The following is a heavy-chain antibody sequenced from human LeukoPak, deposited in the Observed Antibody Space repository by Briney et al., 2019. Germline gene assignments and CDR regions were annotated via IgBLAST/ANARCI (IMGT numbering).Heavy chain of an antibody. Sequence: SVKVSCKASGCTFTGYYMHWVRQAPGQGLEWMGRIIPIFGTANYAQKFQGRVTITTDESTSTAYMELSSLRSEDTAVYYCARVGHYYDSSGYYGPWGQGTLVTVSS. V-gene: IGHV1-69*05. CDR1: GCTFTGYY. CDR3: ARVGHYYDSSGYYGP. D-gene: IGHD3-22*01. CDR2: IIPIFGTA. J-gene: IGHJ4*02.